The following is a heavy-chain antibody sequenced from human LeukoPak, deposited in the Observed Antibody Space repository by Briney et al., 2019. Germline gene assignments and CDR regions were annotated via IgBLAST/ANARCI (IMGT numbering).Heavy chain of an antibody. CDR1: GGSFSGYY. J-gene: IGHJ4*02. V-gene: IGHV4-34*01. D-gene: IGHD3-22*01. CDR2: INHSGST. CDR3: ARGWTLNYYDSSGYYFDY. Sequence: SETLSLTCAVYGGSFSGYYWSWIRQPPGKGLEWIGEINHSGSTNYNPSLQGRVTISAGTSKNQFSLKLSSVTPADTGVYYCARGWTLNYYDSSGYYFDYWGQGNLVTVSS.